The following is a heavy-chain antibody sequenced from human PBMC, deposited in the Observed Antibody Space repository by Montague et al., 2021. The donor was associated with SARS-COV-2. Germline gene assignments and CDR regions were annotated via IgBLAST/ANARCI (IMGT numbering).Heavy chain of an antibody. Sequence: SETLSLTCSVAGGSVSSSSYDWGWIRKPPGKGLEWIGTVSDSGSTYYNPSLKSRVTISVDTSKNQFSLKLSSVTAADTAVYYCARARITMIVVVNAFDIWGQGTMVTVSS. CDR3: ARARITMIVVVNAFDI. J-gene: IGHJ3*02. D-gene: IGHD3-22*01. CDR2: VSDSGST. V-gene: IGHV4-39*07. CDR1: GGSVSSSSYD.